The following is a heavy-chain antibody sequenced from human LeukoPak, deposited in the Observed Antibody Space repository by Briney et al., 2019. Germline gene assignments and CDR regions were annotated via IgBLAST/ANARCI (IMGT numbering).Heavy chain of an antibody. CDR2: ITSSSTNI. V-gene: IGHV3-48*02. CDR1: GFTFSSSA. D-gene: IGHD1-26*01. J-gene: IGHJ4*02. Sequence: PGGSLRLSCAASGFTFSSSAMSWVRQAPGKGLEWVSYITSSSTNIYYADSVKGRFTISRDNAKNALSLQMNSLRDEDTAVYYCATSGNYYLKYWGQGTLVTVSS. CDR3: ATSGNYYLKY.